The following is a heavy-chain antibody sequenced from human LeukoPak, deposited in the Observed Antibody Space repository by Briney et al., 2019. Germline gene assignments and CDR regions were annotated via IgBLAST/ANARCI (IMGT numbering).Heavy chain of an antibody. CDR1: GYTFTSYD. D-gene: IGHD3-3*01. CDR3: ARGRAIFGVVIQFDY. Sequence: ASVKVSCKASGYTFTSYDINWVRQATGQGLEWMGWMNPNSGNTGYAQKFQGRVTITRNTSISTAYMELGSLRSEDTAVYYCARGRAIFGVVIQFDYWGQGTLVTVSS. CDR2: MNPNSGNT. V-gene: IGHV1-8*03. J-gene: IGHJ4*02.